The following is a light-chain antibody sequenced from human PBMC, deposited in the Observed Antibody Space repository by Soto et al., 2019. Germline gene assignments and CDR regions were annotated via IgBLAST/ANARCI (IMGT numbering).Light chain of an antibody. Sequence: EIVMTQSPATLPLSPGERATLSCRASQSVSSNLAWYQQKPGQAPRLLIYGASTRATGVPARFSGSGSGAEFTLTISTLQSEDFAVYYCQQYDNWPPLTVGGGTKVDSK. CDR2: GAS. CDR1: QSVSSN. V-gene: IGKV3-15*01. CDR3: QQYDNWPPLT. J-gene: IGKJ4*01.